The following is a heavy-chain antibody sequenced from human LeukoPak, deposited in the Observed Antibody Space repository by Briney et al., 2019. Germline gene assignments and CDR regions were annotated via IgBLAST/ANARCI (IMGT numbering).Heavy chain of an antibody. CDR3: ARVFRKARLYYGSAEYYFDY. J-gene: IGHJ4*02. D-gene: IGHD3-10*01. V-gene: IGHV4-39*07. CDR1: GGSISSSGYY. CDR2: INHSGST. Sequence: SETLSPTCTVSGGSISSSGYYWSWIRQPPGKGLEWIGEINHSGSTNYNPSLKSRVTISVDTSKNQFSLKLSSVTAADTAVYYCARVFRKARLYYGSAEYYFDYWGQGTLVTVSS.